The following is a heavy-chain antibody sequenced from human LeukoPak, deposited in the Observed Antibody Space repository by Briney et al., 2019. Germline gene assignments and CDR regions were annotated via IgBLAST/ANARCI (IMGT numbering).Heavy chain of an antibody. CDR3: ARAQSPYDFWSGYCRRNWFDP. CDR1: GGSFSGYY. Sequence: SETLSLTCAVYGGSFSGYYWSWIRQPPGKGLEWIGEINHSGSTNYNPSLKSRVTISVDTSKNQFSLKLSSVTAADTAVYYCARAQSPYDFWSGYCRRNWFDPWGQGTLVTVSS. J-gene: IGHJ5*02. V-gene: IGHV4-34*01. CDR2: INHSGST. D-gene: IGHD3-3*01.